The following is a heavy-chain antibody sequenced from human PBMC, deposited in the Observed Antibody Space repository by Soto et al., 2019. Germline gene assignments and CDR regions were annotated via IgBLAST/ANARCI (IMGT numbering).Heavy chain of an antibody. D-gene: IGHD2-15*01. J-gene: IGHJ6*02. Sequence: GGPLRLACAASGFTFSSYSMNWVRQAPGKGLEWVSSISSSSSYIYYADSVKGRFTISRDNAKNSLYLQMNSLRAEDTAVYYCARARYCSGGSCFLYYYYYGMDGWAQRTTVTVSS. CDR3: ARARYCSGGSCFLYYYYYGMDG. CDR2: ISSSSSYI. CDR1: GFTFSSYS. V-gene: IGHV3-21*01.